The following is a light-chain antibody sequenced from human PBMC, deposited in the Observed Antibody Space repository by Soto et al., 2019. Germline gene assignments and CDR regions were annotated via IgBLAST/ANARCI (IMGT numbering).Light chain of an antibody. Sequence: EIVMTQSPATLSVSPGERATLSCRASQSVSSNLAWYQQKPGQAPRLLIYGASTRATGIPARFSGSGSGTELPLTISRLQSEDFAVYYCQQYNNWPPWTFGQGTKVEIK. CDR2: GAS. V-gene: IGKV3-15*01. J-gene: IGKJ1*01. CDR3: QQYNNWPPWT. CDR1: QSVSSN.